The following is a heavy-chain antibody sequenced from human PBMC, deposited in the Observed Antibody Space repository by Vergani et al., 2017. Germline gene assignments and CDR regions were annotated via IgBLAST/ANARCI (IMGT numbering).Heavy chain of an antibody. CDR2: IWYDGSNK. J-gene: IGHJ6*02. Sequence: QVQLVESGGGVVQPGRSLRLSCAASGFTFSSYGMHWVRQAPGKGLEWVAVIWYDGSNKYYADSVKGRFTISRDNSKNTLYLQMNSLRAEDTAVYYCAKALLSGSYENYYYYYGMDVWGQGTTVTVSS. V-gene: IGHV3-33*06. D-gene: IGHD1-26*01. CDR1: GFTFSSYG. CDR3: AKALLSGSYENYYYYYGMDV.